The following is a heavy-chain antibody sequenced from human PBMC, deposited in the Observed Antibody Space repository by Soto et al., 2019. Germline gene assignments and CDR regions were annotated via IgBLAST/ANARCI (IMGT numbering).Heavy chain of an antibody. CDR1: GFTFSNAW. CDR3: TTVPYYYYYGMDV. Sequence: EVQLVESGGGLVKPGGSLRLSCAASGFTFSNAWMSWVRQAPGKGLEWVGRIKSKTDGGTTDYAAPVKGRFTISRDDSNNTLYLQMNSLKTEDTAVYYCTTVPYYYYYGMDVWGQGTTVTVSS. J-gene: IGHJ6*02. V-gene: IGHV3-15*01. CDR2: IKSKTDGGTT.